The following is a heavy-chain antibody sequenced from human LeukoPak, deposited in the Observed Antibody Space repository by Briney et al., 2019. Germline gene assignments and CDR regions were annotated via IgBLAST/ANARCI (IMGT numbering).Heavy chain of an antibody. Sequence: GGSLRLSCAASGFTFSNYWMSWVRQAPRKGLEWVSAISGSGGSTYYADSVKGRFPISRDNSKNTLYLQMNSMRAEDTAVYYCAKDGGCYGYWGEGTLVTVSS. CDR3: AKDGGCYGY. CDR2: ISGSGGST. J-gene: IGHJ4*02. CDR1: GFTFSNYW. V-gene: IGHV3-23*01. D-gene: IGHD3-16*01.